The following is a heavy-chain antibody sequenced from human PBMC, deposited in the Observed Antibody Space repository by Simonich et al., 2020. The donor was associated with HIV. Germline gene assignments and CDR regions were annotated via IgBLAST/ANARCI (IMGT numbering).Heavy chain of an antibody. D-gene: IGHD3-10*01. Sequence: QVQLQQWGAGLLKPSETLSLTCAVYGGSFSGYYWSWIRQPPGKGLEWIGEIHHSGSTTENWSVKSRVTISVETSKKQFSVKLNAVTAADTAVYYCARGRYYYGSGSYRYYFDSWGQGTLVTVSS. J-gene: IGHJ4*02. CDR3: ARGRYYYGSGSYRYYFDS. CDR1: GGSFSGYY. CDR2: IHHSGST. V-gene: IGHV4-34*01.